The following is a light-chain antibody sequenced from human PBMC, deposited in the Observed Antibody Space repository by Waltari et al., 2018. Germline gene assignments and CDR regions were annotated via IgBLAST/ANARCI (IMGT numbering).Light chain of an antibody. V-gene: IGKV3-20*01. Sequence: VLTQSPGTLSLSPGERATLSCRASQSVIKYLAWYQQKPGRAPRLLIYHSSTRATGIPDRFSGSGSGTDFILTISRLEPEDFAVYYCQKYDSLPATFGQGTRVEIK. CDR2: HSS. J-gene: IGKJ1*01. CDR1: QSVIKY. CDR3: QKYDSLPAT.